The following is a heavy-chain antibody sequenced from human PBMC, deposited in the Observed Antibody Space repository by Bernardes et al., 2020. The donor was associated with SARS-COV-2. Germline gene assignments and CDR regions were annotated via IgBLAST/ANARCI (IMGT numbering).Heavy chain of an antibody. Sequence: GGSLRLSCAGSGVTLSTFPIAWVRQAPGMGLEWLSYIGRRSTPLFQADSVKGRFTFSRDDGSNSVFLEINGLRVEDTAVYYCATAGSIDRSDWFADWGQGTLVTVSS. CDR2: IGRRSTPL. CDR1: GVTLSTFP. CDR3: ATAGSIDRSDWFAD. V-gene: IGHV3-48*01. D-gene: IGHD2-21*01. J-gene: IGHJ4*02.